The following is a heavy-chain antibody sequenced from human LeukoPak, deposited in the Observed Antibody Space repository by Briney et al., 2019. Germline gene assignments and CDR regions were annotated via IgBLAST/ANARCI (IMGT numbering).Heavy chain of an antibody. CDR2: INPSGGST. CDR1: GYTFSSYN. Sequence: GASVKVSCKASGYTFSSYNISWVRQAPGQGLEWMGIINPSGGSTSYAQKFQGRVTMTRDTSTSTAYMELRSLRSDDTAVYYCARDGDTGRWGQGTLVTVSS. CDR3: ARDGDTGR. D-gene: IGHD5-18*01. J-gene: IGHJ4*02. V-gene: IGHV1-46*01.